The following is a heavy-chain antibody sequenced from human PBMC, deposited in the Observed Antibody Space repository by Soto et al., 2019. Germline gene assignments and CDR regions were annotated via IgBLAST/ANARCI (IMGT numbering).Heavy chain of an antibody. V-gene: IGHV3-15*07. J-gene: IGHJ4*02. CDR2: IKSKSDGGTT. Sequence: PGGSLRLSCAASGFTFSNAWMNWVRQAPGKGLEWVGRIKSKSDGGTTDYAAPVKGRFTISRDDSKNTLYLQMNNLKTEDTAVYYCSTLNPSGFWSGYSYRLNSYFDYWGKGTLVTVSS. CDR3: STLNPSGFWSGYSYRLNSYFDY. CDR1: GFTFSNAW. D-gene: IGHD3-3*01.